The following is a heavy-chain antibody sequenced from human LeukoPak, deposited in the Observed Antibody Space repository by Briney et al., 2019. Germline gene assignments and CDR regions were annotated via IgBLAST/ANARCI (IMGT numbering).Heavy chain of an antibody. CDR1: GFTFSSYG. CDR2: IRYDGSNK. D-gene: IGHD6-19*01. J-gene: IGHJ4*02. CDR3: ARSLRVAVAASY. V-gene: IGHV3-30*02. Sequence: GGSLRLSCAASGFTFSSYGMHWVRQAPGKGLEWVAFIRYDGSNKYYADSVKGRFTISRDNSKNTLYLQMNSLTAEDTAIYYCARSLRVAVAASYWGQGTLVTVSS.